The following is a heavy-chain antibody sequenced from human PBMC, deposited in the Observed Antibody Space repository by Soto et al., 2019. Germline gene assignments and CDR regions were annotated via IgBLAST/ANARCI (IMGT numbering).Heavy chain of an antibody. CDR2: INPSGGST. CDR1: GYTFTSYY. V-gene: IGHV1-46*01. Sequence: ASVKVSCKASGYTFTSYYMRWVRQAPGQGLEWMGIINPSGGSTSYAQKFQGRVTMTRDTSTSTVYMELSSLRSEDTAVYYCAREEVPAYDFWSGYRNDAFDIWGRGTMVTVSS. D-gene: IGHD3-3*01. CDR3: AREEVPAYDFWSGYRNDAFDI. J-gene: IGHJ3*02.